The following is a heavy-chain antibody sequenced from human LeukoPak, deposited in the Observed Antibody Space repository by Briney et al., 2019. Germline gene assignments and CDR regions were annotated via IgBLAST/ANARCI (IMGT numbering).Heavy chain of an antibody. CDR2: MNPNFGNT. D-gene: IGHD2-2*01. Sequence: ASVKVSCKASGCTFTSYDINWVRQATGQGLEWMGGMNPNFGNTGYAQKFQGRVTITRNTSISTAYMELSRLRSEDTAVYYCARAGNGVVTGAKGYWFYLWGQGTLVTVSS. CDR1: GCTFTSYD. V-gene: IGHV1-8*03. J-gene: IGHJ5*02. CDR3: ARAGNGVVTGAKGYWFYL.